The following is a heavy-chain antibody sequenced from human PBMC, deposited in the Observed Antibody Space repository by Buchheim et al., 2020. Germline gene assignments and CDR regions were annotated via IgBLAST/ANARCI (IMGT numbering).Heavy chain of an antibody. CDR1: GFTFSSYG. CDR2: IWYDGSNK. J-gene: IGHJ4*02. V-gene: IGHV3-33*06. Sequence: QVQLVESGGGVVQPGRSLRLSCAASGFTFSSYGMHWVRQAPGKGLEWVAVIWYDGSNKYYADSVKGRFTISRDNSKNTVYLQMNSLRAEDTAVYYCAKCGGGDCYSSRYWGQGTL. D-gene: IGHD2-21*02. CDR3: AKCGGGDCYSSRY.